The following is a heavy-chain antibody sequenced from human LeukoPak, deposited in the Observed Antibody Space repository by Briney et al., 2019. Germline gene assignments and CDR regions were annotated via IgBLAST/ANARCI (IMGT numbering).Heavy chain of an antibody. CDR3: ARGEYYGSGSSSFDY. Sequence: ASVKVSCKTSGYTFTDYYIHWVRQAPGQGPEWMGWINPNSGGTNYAQNLQGRVTMTRDTSISTAYMELSRLRSDDTAVYYCARGEYYGSGSSSFDYWGQGTLVTVSS. CDR2: INPNSGGT. D-gene: IGHD3-10*01. CDR1: GYTFTDYY. V-gene: IGHV1-2*02. J-gene: IGHJ4*02.